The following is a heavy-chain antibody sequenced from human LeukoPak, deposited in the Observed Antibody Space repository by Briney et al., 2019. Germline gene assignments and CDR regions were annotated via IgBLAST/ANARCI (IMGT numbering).Heavy chain of an antibody. D-gene: IGHD5-18*01. CDR3: ARGDTAMVYVGY. Sequence: HGESLKISCKGSGYSFTSYWIGWVRQMPGKGLEWMGIIYPGDSHTTYSPSFQGQVTISADKSISTAYLQWSSLKATDTAMSYRARGDTAMVYVGYWGQGVLVTV. J-gene: IGHJ4*02. CDR1: GYSFTSYW. CDR2: IYPGDSHT. V-gene: IGHV5-51*01.